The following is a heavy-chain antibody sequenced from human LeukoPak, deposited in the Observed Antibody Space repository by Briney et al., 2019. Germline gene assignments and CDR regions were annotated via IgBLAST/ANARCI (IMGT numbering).Heavy chain of an antibody. CDR3: ASAPSGSYPYAFDI. Sequence: ASVNVSCKASGGTFSSYAISWVRQAPGQGLEWMGGIIPIFGTANYAQKFQGRVTITADESTSTAYMELSSLRSEDTAVYYCASAPSGSYPYAFDIWGQGTMVTVSS. V-gene: IGHV1-69*13. J-gene: IGHJ3*02. D-gene: IGHD1-26*01. CDR1: GGTFSSYA. CDR2: IIPIFGTA.